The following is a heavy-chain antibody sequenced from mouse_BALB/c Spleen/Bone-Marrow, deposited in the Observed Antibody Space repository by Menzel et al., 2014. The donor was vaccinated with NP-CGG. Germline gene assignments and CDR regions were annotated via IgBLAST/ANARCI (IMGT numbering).Heavy chain of an antibody. V-gene: IGHV1-4*01. CDR1: GYTFTTYT. CDR3: AIRYYAMDY. CDR2: IIPSSGYT. Sequence: QVQLQQSGAELARPGASVKMSCKASGYTFTTYTIHWVKQRPGQGLEWIGYIIPSSGYTNYNQKFKDKATLTADKSSSTAYMQLSGLTPEDSAVYYCAIRYYAMDYWGQGTSVTVSS. D-gene: IGHD1-1*01. J-gene: IGHJ4*01.